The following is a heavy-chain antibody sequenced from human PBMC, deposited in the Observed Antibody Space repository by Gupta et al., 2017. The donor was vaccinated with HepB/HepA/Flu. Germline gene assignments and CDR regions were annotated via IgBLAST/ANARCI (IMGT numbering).Heavy chain of an antibody. J-gene: IGHJ4*02. V-gene: IGHV3-23*01. Sequence: EVQLLESGGGLVQPGGSLKVSCTASKFTFSNYAMNWVRQAPGKGLEWFSSITGSGGKTYYADSVKCRFTISRDNSKNTLYLQINSLRAEDTAIYYCARELKYQLPTNFDSWGQGTQVTVSS. CDR2: ITGSGGKT. CDR3: ARELKYQLPTNFDS. CDR1: KFTFSNYA. D-gene: IGHD2-2*01.